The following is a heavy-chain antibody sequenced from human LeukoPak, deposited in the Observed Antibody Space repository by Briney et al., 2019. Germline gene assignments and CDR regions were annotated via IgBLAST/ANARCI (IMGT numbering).Heavy chain of an antibody. CDR3: ASPIYGDYTENGFDI. CDR2: IYHSGST. CDR1: GYSISSGYY. J-gene: IGHJ3*02. V-gene: IGHV4-38-2*02. Sequence: PSETLSLTCTVSGYSISSGYYWGWIRQPPGKGLEWIGSIYHSGSTYYNPSLKSRVTISVDTSKNQFSLKLSSVTAADTAVYYCASPIYGDYTENGFDIWGQGTMVTVSS. D-gene: IGHD4-17*01.